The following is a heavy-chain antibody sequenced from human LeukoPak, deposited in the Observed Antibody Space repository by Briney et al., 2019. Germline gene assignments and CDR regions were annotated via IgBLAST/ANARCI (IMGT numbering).Heavy chain of an antibody. CDR3: TRYDSSRFDP. Sequence: PGGSLRLSCAASGFTVSSKYMSWVRQAPGKGLEWVTGIAYDGSRKHYADSVKGRFTISRDNSRNTVDLQMNSLRVEDTAVYHCTRYDSSRFDPWGQGTLVIVSA. J-gene: IGHJ5*02. CDR2: IAYDGSRK. D-gene: IGHD3-3*01. V-gene: IGHV3-30*03. CDR1: GFTVSSKY.